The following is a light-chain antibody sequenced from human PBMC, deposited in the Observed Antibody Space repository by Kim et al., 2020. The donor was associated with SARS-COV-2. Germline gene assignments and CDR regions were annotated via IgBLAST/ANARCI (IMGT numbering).Light chain of an antibody. CDR1: SLRNYY. Sequence: SSELTQDPAVSVALGQTVRLTCQGDSLRNYYATWYQQRPGQAPVLVLYGKNNRPSGIPDRFSGSSSGNTASLTITGTQAGDEADYYCNSRDSNDNVVFGGGTQLTVL. CDR3: NSRDSNDNVV. V-gene: IGLV3-19*01. CDR2: GKN. J-gene: IGLJ2*01.